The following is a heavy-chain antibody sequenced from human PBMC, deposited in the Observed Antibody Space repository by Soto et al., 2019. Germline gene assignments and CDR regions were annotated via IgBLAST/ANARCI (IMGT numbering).Heavy chain of an antibody. V-gene: IGHV1-58*01. J-gene: IGHJ3*01. Sequence: GASVKVSCKSSGFTFSNSAVQWVRQARGQRLEWIAWIVVGSHNTNYAQNFQGRLTVTTDTSTSTAYMELTSLTSEDTAIYYCAAELYSGGRRCSFDLWGQGTMVTVSS. D-gene: IGHD2-15*01. CDR3: AAELYSGGRRCSFDL. CDR2: IVVGSHNT. CDR1: GFTFSNSA.